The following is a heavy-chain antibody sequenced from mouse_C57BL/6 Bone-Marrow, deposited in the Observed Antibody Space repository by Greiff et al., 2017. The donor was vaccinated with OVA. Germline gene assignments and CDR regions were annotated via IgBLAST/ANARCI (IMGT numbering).Heavy chain of an antibody. CDR3: ARSGTRFAY. V-gene: IGHV1-19*01. J-gene: IGHJ3*01. D-gene: IGHD3-1*01. CDR1: GYTFTDYY. Sequence: VQLKQSGPVLVKPGASVKMSCKASGYTFTDYYMNWVKQSHGKSLEWIGVINPYNGGTSYNQKFKGKATLTVDKSSSTAYMELNSLTSDDSAVYYCARSGTRFAYWGQGTLVTVSA. CDR2: INPYNGGT.